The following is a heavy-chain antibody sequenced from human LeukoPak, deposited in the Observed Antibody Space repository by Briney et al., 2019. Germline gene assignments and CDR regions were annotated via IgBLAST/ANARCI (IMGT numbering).Heavy chain of an antibody. CDR1: GFSFSTYS. CDR3: ARDVADGDGVDI. Sequence: GGSLRLSCAASGFSFSTYSMDWVRQAPGKGLEWVSYISSSISTMYYADSVEGRFTISRDNAKTSLYLQMNSLRDEDTAIYYCARDVADGDGVDIWGQGTLVTVSS. J-gene: IGHJ3*02. CDR2: ISSSISTM. V-gene: IGHV3-48*02.